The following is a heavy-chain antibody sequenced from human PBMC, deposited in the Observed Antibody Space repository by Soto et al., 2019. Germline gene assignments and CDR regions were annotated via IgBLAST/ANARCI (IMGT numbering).Heavy chain of an antibody. Sequence: SETLSLTCTVSGGSVSSRSYYSGWVRQPPGKGLEWIGSVYYSGSTYYNPSLESRVTISVDKSKNQFSLKLMSLSAADTAVYYCGRLEGLATISYYFDYWGQGALVTVSS. CDR1: GGSVSSRSYY. V-gene: IGHV4-39*01. CDR2: VYYSGST. D-gene: IGHD3-9*01. CDR3: GRLEGLATISYYFDY. J-gene: IGHJ4*02.